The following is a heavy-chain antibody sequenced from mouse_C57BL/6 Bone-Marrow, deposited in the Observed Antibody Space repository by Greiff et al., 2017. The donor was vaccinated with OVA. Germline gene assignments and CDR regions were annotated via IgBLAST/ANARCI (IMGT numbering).Heavy chain of an antibody. V-gene: IGHV1-22*01. J-gene: IGHJ1*03. CDR3: ARPHYSTHGCWYFDV. CDR2: INPNNGGT. D-gene: IGHD2-5*01. Sequence: EVQLQQSGPELVKPGASVKMSCKASGYTFTDYNMHWVKQSHGKSLEWIGYINPNNGGTSYNQKFKGKATLTVNKSSSTAYMELRSLTSEDSAVYYCARPHYSTHGCWYFDVWGTGTTVTVSS. CDR1: GYTFTDYN.